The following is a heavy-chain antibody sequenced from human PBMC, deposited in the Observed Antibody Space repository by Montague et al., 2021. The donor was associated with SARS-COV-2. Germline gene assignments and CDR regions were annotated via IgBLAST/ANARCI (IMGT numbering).Heavy chain of an antibody. CDR2: IYSSGNA. CDR1: GGSINYYY. V-gene: IGHV4-4*07. J-gene: IGHJ4*02. D-gene: IGHD6-13*01. CDR3: ARGDHPQSASWYFFDT. Sequence: SGTLSLTCTVSGGSINYYYWHWLRQSAAKGLEWIGRIYSSGNANYSPSLKSRVTMSVDTSQNQFSLKLNSLTAADTAVYYCARGDHPQSASWYFFDTWGQGALVTVSS.